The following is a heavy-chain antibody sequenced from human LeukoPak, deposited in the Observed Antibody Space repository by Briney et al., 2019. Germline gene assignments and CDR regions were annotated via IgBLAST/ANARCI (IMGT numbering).Heavy chain of an antibody. D-gene: IGHD6-6*01. CDR3: ARGTPSYSSSQNYFDY. CDR2: IHTGGTT. Sequence: GGSLRLSCAASGFTVSSNYMSWVRQAPGKGLEWVSVIHTGGTTYYSDSVKGRFTISRDNSKNTLYLQMNGLRTEDTAVYFCARGTPSYSSSQNYFDYWAREPWSPSPQ. V-gene: IGHV3-66*02. J-gene: IGHJ4*02. CDR1: GFTVSSNY.